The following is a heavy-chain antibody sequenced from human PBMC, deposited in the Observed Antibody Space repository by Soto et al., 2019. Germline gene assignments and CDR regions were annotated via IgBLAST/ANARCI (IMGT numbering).Heavy chain of an antibody. Sequence: EVQLVESGGGLVQPGGSLRLSCAASGFTFSAFEMNWVRQAPGKGLEWLSYIYNSGSTMTYADSVKGRFAISRDNAKTSLYLEMYSLRAEDTAVYYCARESGGTGWDVGGQGTTVTVSS. D-gene: IGHD1-1*01. V-gene: IGHV3-48*03. J-gene: IGHJ6*02. CDR1: GFTFSAFE. CDR3: ARESGGTGWDV. CDR2: IYNSGSTM.